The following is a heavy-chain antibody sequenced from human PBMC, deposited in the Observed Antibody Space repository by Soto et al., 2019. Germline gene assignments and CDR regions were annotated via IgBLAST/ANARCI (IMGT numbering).Heavy chain of an antibody. CDR2: IYLGDSDT. CDR3: ARHPVSGDYAGFVV. V-gene: IGHV5-51*01. D-gene: IGHD4-17*01. Sequence: ASLKISCKGSGYSFTTYWSGWVRQMPGKGLEWMGIIYLGDSDTRYSPSFQGQVTISADKSISTAFLQWSSLKASDTAMYYCARHPVSGDYAGFVVWGQGTTVIVSS. CDR1: GYSFTTYW. J-gene: IGHJ6*02.